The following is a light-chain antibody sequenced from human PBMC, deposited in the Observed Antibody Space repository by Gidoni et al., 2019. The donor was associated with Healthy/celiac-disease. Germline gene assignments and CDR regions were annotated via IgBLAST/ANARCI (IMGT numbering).Light chain of an antibody. Sequence: SALTQPASVSGSPGPSITISCTGTSSDVGGYNYVSWYQQHPGKAPKLMIYEVGNRPSGVSNRFSGSKSGNTASLTISGLQAEDEADYYCSSYTSSSTLGVFGGGTKLTVL. CDR2: EVG. CDR3: SSYTSSSTLGV. CDR1: SSDVGGYNY. J-gene: IGLJ3*02. V-gene: IGLV2-14*01.